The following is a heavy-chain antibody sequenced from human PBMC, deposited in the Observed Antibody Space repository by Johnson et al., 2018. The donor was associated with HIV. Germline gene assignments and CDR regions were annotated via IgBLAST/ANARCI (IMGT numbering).Heavy chain of an antibody. CDR1: GFTFSSYG. CDR2: IRYGGSNK. D-gene: IGHD2-15*01. J-gene: IGHJ3*02. Sequence: QGQLVESGGGVVQPGGSLRLSCAASGFTFSSYGMHWVRQAPGKGLEWVAFIRYGGSNKYYADSVKGRFPISRDNSKNTLYLQMNSLRAEDTAVDYCAKSSGSSGAFDIWGQGTMVTVSS. CDR3: AKSSGSSGAFDI. V-gene: IGHV3-30*02.